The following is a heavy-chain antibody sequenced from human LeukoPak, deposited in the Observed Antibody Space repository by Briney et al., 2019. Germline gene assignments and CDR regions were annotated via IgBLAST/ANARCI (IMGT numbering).Heavy chain of an antibody. D-gene: IGHD3-10*01. Sequence: SVKVSCKASGGTFSSYAISWVRQAPGQGLEWMGGNIPIFGTANYAQKFQGRVTITADESTSTAYMELSSLRSEDTAVYYCARTAMARGVTQPSYNWFDPWGQGTLVTVSS. V-gene: IGHV1-69*13. CDR3: ARTAMARGVTQPSYNWFDP. CDR2: NIPIFGTA. J-gene: IGHJ5*02. CDR1: GGTFSSYA.